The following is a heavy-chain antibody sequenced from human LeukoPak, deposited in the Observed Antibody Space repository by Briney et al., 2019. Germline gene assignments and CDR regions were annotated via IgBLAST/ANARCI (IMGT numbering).Heavy chain of an antibody. CDR2: IYPGDSDT. CDR3: ARANYYDSSGYYCGDAFDI. Sequence: GESLKISCKGSGYSFTSYWIGWVRQMPGKGLEWMGIIYPGDSDTRYSPSFQGQVTISADKSISTAYLQWSSLKASDTAMYYCARANYYDSSGYYCGDAFDIWGQGTMVTVSS. J-gene: IGHJ3*02. D-gene: IGHD3-22*01. V-gene: IGHV5-51*01. CDR1: GYSFTSYW.